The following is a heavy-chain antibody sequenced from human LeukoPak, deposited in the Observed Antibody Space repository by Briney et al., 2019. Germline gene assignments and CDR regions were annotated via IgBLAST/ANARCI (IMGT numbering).Heavy chain of an antibody. D-gene: IGHD6-19*01. CDR3: ARDPGIAVAGTVTG. Sequence: GGSLRLSCAASGFTFSDYYMSWIRQAPGKGLEWVSSISSSSSYIYYADSVKGRFTISRDNAKNSLYLQMNSLRAEDTAVCYCARDPGIAVAGTVTGWGQGTLVTVSS. CDR2: ISSSSSYI. J-gene: IGHJ4*02. CDR1: GFTFSDYY. V-gene: IGHV3-11*06.